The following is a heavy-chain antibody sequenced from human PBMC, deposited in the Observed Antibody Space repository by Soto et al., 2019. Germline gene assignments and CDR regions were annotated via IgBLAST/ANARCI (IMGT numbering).Heavy chain of an antibody. CDR1: GFTFSNAW. J-gene: IGHJ4*02. Sequence: GGSLRLSCAASGFTFSNAWMSWVRQAPGKGLEWVGRIKSKTDGGTTDYAAPVKGRFTISRDDSKNTLYLQMNSLKTEDTAVYYCTTDLRPDYYDSSGYLVDYWGQGTLVTVSS. D-gene: IGHD3-22*01. CDR2: IKSKTDGGTT. V-gene: IGHV3-15*01. CDR3: TTDLRPDYYDSSGYLVDY.